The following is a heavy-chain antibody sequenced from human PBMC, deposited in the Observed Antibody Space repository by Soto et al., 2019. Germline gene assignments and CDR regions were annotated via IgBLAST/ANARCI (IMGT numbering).Heavy chain of an antibody. V-gene: IGHV1-2*02. CDR2: INPNSGGT. J-gene: IGHJ4*02. CDR1: GYTFSDYY. Sequence: ASVKVSCKASGYTFSDYYIHWVRQAPEQGLGWMGWINPNSGGTKYAPKFQGGVTMTRDTSITTAYMELSRLRSGDTAVYYCAREPATAKPEGVDFWGQGTLVTVSS. CDR3: AREPATAKPEGVDF. D-gene: IGHD1-1*01.